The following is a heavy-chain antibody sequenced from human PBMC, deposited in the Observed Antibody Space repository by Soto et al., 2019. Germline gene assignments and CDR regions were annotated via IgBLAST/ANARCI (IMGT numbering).Heavy chain of an antibody. D-gene: IGHD3-22*01. Sequence: QVQLVQSGAEVKKPGASVKISCKASGYTFTSYKMHWVRQAPGHSLEWMAWINTANGDTKCSQKFQGRVTITRDSSASTADMELSSLRSEDTAVYYCAREGSGYYYVYWGQGTLVTVSS. CDR3: AREGSGYYYVY. CDR1: GYTFTSYK. V-gene: IGHV1-3*04. J-gene: IGHJ4*02. CDR2: INTANGDT.